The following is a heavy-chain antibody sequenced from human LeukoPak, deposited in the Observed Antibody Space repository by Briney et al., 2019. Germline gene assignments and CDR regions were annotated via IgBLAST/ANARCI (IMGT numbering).Heavy chain of an antibody. Sequence: GRSLRLSCAASGFTFSDYGMHWFRQAPGKGLEWVAVISFDGNNRYFAGSVKGRFTISRDNSKNTLYLQMNSLRPEDTAVYYCAKGGTQLWLGTYYFNYWGQGTLVTVSS. CDR3: AKGGTQLWLGTYYFNY. J-gene: IGHJ4*02. D-gene: IGHD5-18*01. V-gene: IGHV3-30*18. CDR1: GFTFSDYG. CDR2: ISFDGNNR.